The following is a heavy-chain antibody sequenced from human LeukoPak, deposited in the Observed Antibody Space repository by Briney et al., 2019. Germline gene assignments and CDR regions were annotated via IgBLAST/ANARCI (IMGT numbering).Heavy chain of an antibody. J-gene: IGHJ4*02. D-gene: IGHD3-10*01. V-gene: IGHV4-61*03. CDR2: IYYTGNT. CDR1: GDSVSNGNYY. CDR3: ARSQNYYGSGDY. Sequence: PPETLSLTCTVSGDSVSNGNYYWSWLRQPPGKALEWIGYIYYTGNTYYNPSLEGRVTISVDTSRNHFSVKLSSVTAADTAVYYCARSQNYYGSGDYWSQGTLVTVSS.